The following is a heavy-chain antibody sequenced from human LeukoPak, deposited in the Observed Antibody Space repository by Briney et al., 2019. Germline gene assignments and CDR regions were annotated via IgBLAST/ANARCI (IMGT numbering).Heavy chain of an antibody. CDR1: GYSFTNYW. CDR2: IYPGDSDA. D-gene: IGHD2-2*01. Sequence: GESLKISCKGSGYSFTNYWIGWVRQMPGKGLKWMGIIYPGDSDARYSPSFQGQVTISADKSISTAYLQWSSLKASDTAMYYCARRVMKEGLRYCSSTSCPNLFDYWGQGTLVTVSS. J-gene: IGHJ4*02. V-gene: IGHV5-51*01. CDR3: ARRVMKEGLRYCSSTSCPNLFDY.